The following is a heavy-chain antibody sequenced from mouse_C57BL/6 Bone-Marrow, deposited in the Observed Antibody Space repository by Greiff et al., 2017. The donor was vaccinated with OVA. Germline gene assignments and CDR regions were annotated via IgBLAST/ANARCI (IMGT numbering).Heavy chain of an antibody. Sequence: EVMLVESVAELVRPGASVKLSCTASGFNIKNTYMHWVKQRPEQGLEWIGRIDPANGNTKYAPKFQGKATITADTASNTAYLQLSILTTEDTAIYYCDRPYSSSYVDRGYFDVWGTGTTVTVSS. J-gene: IGHJ1*03. D-gene: IGHD1-1*01. CDR3: DRPYSSSYVDRGYFDV. CDR1: GFNIKNTY. CDR2: IDPANGNT. V-gene: IGHV14-3*01.